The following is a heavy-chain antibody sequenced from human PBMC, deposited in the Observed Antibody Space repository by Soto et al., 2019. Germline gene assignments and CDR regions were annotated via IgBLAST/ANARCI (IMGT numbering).Heavy chain of an antibody. D-gene: IGHD1-26*01. Sequence: GASVKVSCKASGYTFIRYYMHWVRQAPGQGLEWMGIINPSGGSTSYAQKFQGRVTMTRDTSTSTVYMDLSSLRSEDTAVYYCARALTEWELDYWGQGTLVTVSS. CDR1: GYTFIRYY. CDR3: ARALTEWELDY. V-gene: IGHV1-46*01. J-gene: IGHJ4*02. CDR2: INPSGGST.